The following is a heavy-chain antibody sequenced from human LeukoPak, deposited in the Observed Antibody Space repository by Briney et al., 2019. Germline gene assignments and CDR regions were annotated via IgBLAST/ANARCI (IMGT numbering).Heavy chain of an antibody. D-gene: IGHD6-19*01. CDR1: GFTFSSYA. CDR2: ISYDGSNK. Sequence: GGSLRLSCAASGFTFSSYAMHWVRQAPGKGLEWVAVISYDGSNKYYADSVKGRFTISRDNSKNTLYLQMNSLRAEDTAVYYCARAPWWLVFDYWGQGTLVTVSS. V-gene: IGHV3-30*14. CDR3: ARAPWWLVFDY. J-gene: IGHJ4*02.